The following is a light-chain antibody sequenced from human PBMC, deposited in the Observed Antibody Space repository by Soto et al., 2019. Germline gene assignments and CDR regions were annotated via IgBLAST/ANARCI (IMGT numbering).Light chain of an antibody. CDR2: GAS. J-gene: IGKJ4*01. Sequence: ETVLTQSPGTLSLSPGERATLSCRATQSVNNDYLAWYQQRPGLAPRFLIFGASGRATGIPDRFSGSGSGTDFTLTISRLEPEDFAIYYCQQYGTSPLTFGGGTKVEIK. CDR1: QSVNNDY. CDR3: QQYGTSPLT. V-gene: IGKV3-20*01.